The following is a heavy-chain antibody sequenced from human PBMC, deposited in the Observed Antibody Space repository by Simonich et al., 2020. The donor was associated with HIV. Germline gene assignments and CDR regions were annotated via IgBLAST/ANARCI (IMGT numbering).Heavy chain of an antibody. D-gene: IGHD3-3*01. J-gene: IGHJ4*02. V-gene: IGHV4-34*01. CDR3: ARRDRELILYFDY. CDR2: INHSGIT. Sequence: QVQLQQWGAGLLKPSETLSLTCAVYGGSVSGYYWSWIRQPQGKGLECIGEINHSGITNYKSSLNSRATISVDKSKNQFSLKLSSVTAADTAIYYCARRDRELILYFDYWGQGNLVTVSS. CDR1: GGSVSGYY.